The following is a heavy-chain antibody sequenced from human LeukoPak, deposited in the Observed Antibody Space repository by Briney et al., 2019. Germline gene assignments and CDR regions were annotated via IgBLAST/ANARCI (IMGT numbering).Heavy chain of an antibody. V-gene: IGHV4-34*01. CDR2: INHSGST. CDR3: ARGLSGGYRGP. CDR1: GGSFSGYY. Sequence: SETLSLTCAVYGGSFSGYYWSWIRQPPVKGLEWIGEINHSGSTNYNPSLKSRVTISVDTSKNQFSLKLSSVTAADTAVYYCARGLSGGYRGPWGQGTLVTVSS. J-gene: IGHJ4*02. D-gene: IGHD1-26*01.